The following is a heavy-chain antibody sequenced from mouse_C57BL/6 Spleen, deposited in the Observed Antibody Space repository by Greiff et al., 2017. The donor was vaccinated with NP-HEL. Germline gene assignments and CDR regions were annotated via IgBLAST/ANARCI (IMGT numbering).Heavy chain of an antibody. D-gene: IGHD2-1*01. CDR1: GYTFTDYE. CDR3: TYGNYEGYYAMDY. Sequence: QVQLKESGAELVRPGASVTLSCKASGYTFTDYEMHWVKQTPVHGLEWIGAIDPETGGTAYNQKFKGKAILTADKSSSTAYMELRSLTSEDSAVYYCTYGNYEGYYAMDYWGQGTSVTVSS. J-gene: IGHJ4*01. CDR2: IDPETGGT. V-gene: IGHV1-15*01.